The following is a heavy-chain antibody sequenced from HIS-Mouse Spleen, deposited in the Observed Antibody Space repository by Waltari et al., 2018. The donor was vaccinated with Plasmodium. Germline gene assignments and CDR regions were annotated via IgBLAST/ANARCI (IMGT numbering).Heavy chain of an antibody. CDR3: ARGRGACFDY. J-gene: IGHJ4*02. CDR1: GGSISSSSYY. CDR2: IYYSGST. V-gene: IGHV4-39*07. D-gene: IGHD3-16*01. Sequence: QLQLQESGPGLVKPSETLSLTCTVSGGSISSSSYYWGWIRQPPGKGVEWIGSIYYSGSTYYNPSLKSRVTISVDTSKNQFSLKLSSVTAADTAVYYCARGRGACFDYWGQGTLVTVSS.